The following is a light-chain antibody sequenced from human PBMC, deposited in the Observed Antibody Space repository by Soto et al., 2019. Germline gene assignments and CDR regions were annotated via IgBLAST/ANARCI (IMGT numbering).Light chain of an antibody. Sequence: QSALTQPASVSGSPGQSITISCTGTSSDVGSYNLVSWYQQHPVKAPKLMISEVSKRPSGVSNRFSGSKSGNTASLTISGLQAEDEADYFCCSYAGTSTPYVFGTGTKLTVL. CDR2: EVS. CDR1: SSDVGSYNL. CDR3: CSYAGTSTPYV. J-gene: IGLJ1*01. V-gene: IGLV2-23*02.